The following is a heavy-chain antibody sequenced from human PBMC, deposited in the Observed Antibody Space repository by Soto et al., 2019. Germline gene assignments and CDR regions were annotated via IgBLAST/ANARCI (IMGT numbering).Heavy chain of an antibody. D-gene: IGHD6-13*01. CDR1: GFSLSTSGVG. CDR3: AHRPMLDSSSWHYFDY. J-gene: IGHJ4*02. V-gene: IGHV2-5*01. Sequence: QITLKESGPTLVNPTQTLTLTCTFSGFSLSTSGVGVGWIRQPPGKALEWLALIYWNDDKRYSPSLKSRLTITKDTSKNQVVLTMTNVDPVDTATYYCAHRPMLDSSSWHYFDYWGQGTLVTVSS. CDR2: IYWNDDK.